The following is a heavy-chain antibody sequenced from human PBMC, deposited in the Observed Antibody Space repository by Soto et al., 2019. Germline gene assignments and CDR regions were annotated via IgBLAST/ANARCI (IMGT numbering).Heavy chain of an antibody. CDR3: APRKYGSFNIGAFDI. Sequence: VRLSCAASGFSFSTYEMNWVRQAPGKGLEWVSYISKNGIDIYYADSVKGRFTISRDNANNSLFLQMDSLRPEDTAVYYCAPRKYGSFNIGAFDIWGQGTMVTVS. D-gene: IGHD1-26*01. J-gene: IGHJ3*02. CDR2: ISKNGIDI. CDR1: GFSFSTYE. V-gene: IGHV3-48*03.